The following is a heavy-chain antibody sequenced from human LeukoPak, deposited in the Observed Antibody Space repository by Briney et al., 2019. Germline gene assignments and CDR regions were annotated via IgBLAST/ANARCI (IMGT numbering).Heavy chain of an antibody. CDR3: ARRAGEDSHPYDY. CDR2: IYSGGNT. J-gene: IGHJ4*02. D-gene: IGHD4-17*01. CDR1: GFTVSINS. Sequence: GGSLRLSCTVSGFTVSINSMSRVRQAPGKGLEWVSFIYSGGNTHYSDSVKGRFTISRDNSKNTLYLQMNSLRAEDTAVYYCARRAGEDSHPYDYWGQGTLVTVSS. V-gene: IGHV3-53*01.